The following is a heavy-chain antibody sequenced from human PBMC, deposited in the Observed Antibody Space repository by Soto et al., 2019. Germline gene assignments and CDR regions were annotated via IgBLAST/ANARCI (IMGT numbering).Heavy chain of an antibody. J-gene: IGHJ6*02. Sequence: PSETLSLTCTVSGGSISSYYWSWIRQPPGKGLEWIGYIYYSGSTNYNPSLKSRVTISVDTSKNQFSLKLSSVTAADTAVYYCARLRDFYDYVWGSYAYYGMDVWGQGTTVTVS. CDR3: ARLRDFYDYVWGSYAYYGMDV. CDR1: GGSISSYY. CDR2: IYYSGST. V-gene: IGHV4-59*01. D-gene: IGHD3-16*01.